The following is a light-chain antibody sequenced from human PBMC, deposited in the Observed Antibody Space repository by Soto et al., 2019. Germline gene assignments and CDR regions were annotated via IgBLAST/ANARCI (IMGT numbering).Light chain of an antibody. CDR3: AAWDDSLTGVI. CDR2: NNN. J-gene: IGLJ2*01. CDR1: SSNIGSNI. V-gene: IGLV1-44*01. Sequence: QSVVTQPPSASGTPGQRVTISCSGSSSNIGSNIVNWYQQLPGTAPKLLIFNNNQRPSGVPDRSSGSKSGTSASLAISGLQSEDEADYYCAAWDDSLTGVIFGGGTKLTVL.